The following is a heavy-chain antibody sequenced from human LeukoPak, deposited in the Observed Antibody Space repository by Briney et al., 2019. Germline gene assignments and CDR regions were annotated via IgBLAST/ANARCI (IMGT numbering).Heavy chain of an antibody. J-gene: IGHJ4*02. D-gene: IGHD2-2*01. Sequence: GGSLRLSCAASGFTVSSNYMNWVRQAPGKGLEWVSIIYSGGDTYYADSVKGRFTISRDNSKNTLYLQMNSLRAEDTAVYYCTRGPGSTWYSDYWGQGTLVTVSS. CDR1: GFTVSSNY. V-gene: IGHV3-66*02. CDR3: TRGPGSTWYSDY. CDR2: IYSGGDT.